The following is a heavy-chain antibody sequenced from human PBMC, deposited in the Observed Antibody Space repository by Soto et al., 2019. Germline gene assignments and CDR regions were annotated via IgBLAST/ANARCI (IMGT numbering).Heavy chain of an antibody. CDR1: GGSISSGGYY. D-gene: IGHD3-10*01. Sequence: QVQLQESGPGLVKPSQTLSLTCTVSGGSISSGGYYWSWIRQHPGKGLEWIGYIYYSGSTYYNPSLKSRVTISVDTSKNQFSLKLSSVTAADTAVYYCARVAKNYYGSGSFPLFDYWGQGTLVTVSS. J-gene: IGHJ4*02. CDR2: IYYSGST. CDR3: ARVAKNYYGSGSFPLFDY. V-gene: IGHV4-31*03.